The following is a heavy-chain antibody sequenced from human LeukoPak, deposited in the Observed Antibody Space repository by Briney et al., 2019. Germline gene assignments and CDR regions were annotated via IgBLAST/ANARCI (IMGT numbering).Heavy chain of an antibody. J-gene: IGHJ5*02. D-gene: IGHD3-3*01. CDR1: GGSFSGYY. V-gene: IGHV4-34*01. Sequence: SETLSLTCAVYGGSFSGYYWSWIRQPPGKGLEWIGEINHSGSTNYNPSLKSRVTISVDTSKNQFSLKLSSVTAADTAVYYCARENELSTIFGVVIDNWFDPWGQGTLVTVSS. CDR2: INHSGST. CDR3: ARENELSTIFGVVIDNWFDP.